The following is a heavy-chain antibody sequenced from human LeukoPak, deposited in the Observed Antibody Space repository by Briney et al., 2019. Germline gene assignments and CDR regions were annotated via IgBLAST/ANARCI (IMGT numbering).Heavy chain of an antibody. J-gene: IGHJ6*03. D-gene: IGHD2-8*01. CDR1: GFTFTSSA. CDR2: ITSSGGST. CDR3: AKAYCTNGVCYGYYYMDV. V-gene: IGHV3-23*01. Sequence: GGSLRLSCAASGFTFTSSAISWVRQALGKGLEWVSGITSSGGSTDYADSVKGRFTISRDNSKNTLYLQMNSLRAEDTAVYYCAKAYCTNGVCYGYYYMDVWGKGTTVTVSS.